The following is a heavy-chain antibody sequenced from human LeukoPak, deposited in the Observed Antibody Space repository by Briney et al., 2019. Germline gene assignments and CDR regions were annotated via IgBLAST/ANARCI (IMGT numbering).Heavy chain of an antibody. V-gene: IGHV3-23*01. CDR1: RFTFSSYA. CDR2: ISGSGGST. J-gene: IGHJ4*02. D-gene: IGHD5-18*01. Sequence: PGGSLRLSCAASRFTFSSYAMSWVRQAPGKGLEWVSAISGSGGSTYYADSVKGRVTISRDNSKNTLYLQMNSLRAEDTAVYYCARGHVDTAMATDYWGQGTLVSVSS. CDR3: ARGHVDTAMATDY.